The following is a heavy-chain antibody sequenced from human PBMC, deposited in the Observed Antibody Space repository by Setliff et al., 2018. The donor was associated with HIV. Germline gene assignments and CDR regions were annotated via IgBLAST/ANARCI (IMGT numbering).Heavy chain of an antibody. V-gene: IGHV1-18*01. Sequence: ASVKVSCKAFGYAFSSYGINRLRQAPGQGLEWMGWIHPYTGDTDQGQKVQGRLTMTTDTSTNTAYMELTSLRSDDTAVYFCAREPPEVTITTHKLDIWGRGTLVTVSS. CDR1: GYAFSSYG. D-gene: IGHD1-1*01. J-gene: IGHJ3*02. CDR2: IHPYTGDT. CDR3: AREPPEVTITTHKLDI.